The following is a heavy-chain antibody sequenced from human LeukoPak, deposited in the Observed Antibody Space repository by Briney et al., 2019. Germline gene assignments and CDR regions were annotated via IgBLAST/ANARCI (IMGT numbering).Heavy chain of an antibody. V-gene: IGHV4-39*07. D-gene: IGHD3-16*01. CDR2: IYYSRGT. Sequence: PSETLSLTCTVSGGSISSSSYYWGWIRQPPGKGLEWIGSIYYSRGTYYNPSLKSRVTISVDTSKNQFSLKLSSVTAADTAVYYCARALGGYYMDVWGKGTTVTVSS. CDR1: GGSISSSSYY. J-gene: IGHJ6*03. CDR3: ARALGGYYMDV.